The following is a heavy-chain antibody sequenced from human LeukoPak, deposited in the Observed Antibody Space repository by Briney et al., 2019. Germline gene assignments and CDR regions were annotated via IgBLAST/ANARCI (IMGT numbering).Heavy chain of an antibody. J-gene: IGHJ5*02. CDR2: FDPEDSER. Sequence: SVKLSCKVSGYTLTELSMHWVRQAPGKGLQWMGGFDPEDSERIYAQKFQGRVTITEDTSTDTDYMYLSSLRVVPPAVPSFATLGVLEWPKRRWFDPWGQGTLVTVSS. V-gene: IGHV1-24*01. CDR3: ATLGVLEWPKRRWFDP. D-gene: IGHD3-3*01. CDR1: GYTLTELS.